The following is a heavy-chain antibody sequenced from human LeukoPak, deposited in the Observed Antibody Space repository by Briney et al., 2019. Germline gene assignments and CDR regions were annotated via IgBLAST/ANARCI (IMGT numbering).Heavy chain of an antibody. CDR2: SNPSGGST. V-gene: IGHV1-46*01. CDR1: GYAFTSYY. Sequence: GASVNVSCKASGYAFTSYYMHWGRQPPGPGLELMGVSNPSGGSTSYAQKFQSSVTMTRVMSTNNDYMQLLSLRTDDNAVYYCSRDNSVEDTAWWFAPWGQGTLVTVSS. J-gene: IGHJ5*02. CDR3: SRDNSVEDTAWWFAP. D-gene: IGHD2-21*02.